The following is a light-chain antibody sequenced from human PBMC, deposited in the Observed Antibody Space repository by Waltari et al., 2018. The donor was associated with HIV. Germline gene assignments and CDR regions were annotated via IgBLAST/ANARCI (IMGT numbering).Light chain of an antibody. V-gene: IGKV1-39*01. CDR2: AAS. Sequence: DIQMTQSPSSLSASVGDRITISCRASQSISSFLNWYRQKPGKAPKLLIYAASSLQSGVPSRFSGGGSGTGFTLTISSLQPEDFATYYCQQTYSSPFTFGPGTRVDIK. CDR1: QSISSF. CDR3: QQTYSSPFT. J-gene: IGKJ3*01.